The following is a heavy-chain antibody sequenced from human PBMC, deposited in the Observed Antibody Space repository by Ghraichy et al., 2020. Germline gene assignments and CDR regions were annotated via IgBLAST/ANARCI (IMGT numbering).Heavy chain of an antibody. CDR2: MNPNSGNT. D-gene: IGHD6-13*01. J-gene: IGHJ6*02. CDR1: GYTFTSYD. V-gene: IGHV1-8*01. CDR3: ARGTRRIAAGVFYYYYGMDV. Sequence: ASVKVSCKASGYTFTSYDINWVRQATGQGLEGMGWMNPNSGNTGYAQNFQGRVTMTRNTSISTAYMELSSLGPEETAVYNCARGTRRIAAGVFYYYYGMDVWGQGTTVTVSS.